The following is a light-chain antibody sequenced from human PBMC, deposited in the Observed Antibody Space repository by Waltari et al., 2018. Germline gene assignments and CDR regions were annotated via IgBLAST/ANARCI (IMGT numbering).Light chain of an antibody. V-gene: IGKV3-15*01. CDR2: AAS. J-gene: IGKJ2*01. Sequence: EIVMTQSLATLSVSPGERVTLSCRASQMVSSNLAWYQQKPGQAPRVLIYAASTRATGIPARFSGSGSGTEFTLTISSLQSEDFAVYYCQQYNNWPPMYTFGQGTKLEIK. CDR1: QMVSSN. CDR3: QQYNNWPPMYT.